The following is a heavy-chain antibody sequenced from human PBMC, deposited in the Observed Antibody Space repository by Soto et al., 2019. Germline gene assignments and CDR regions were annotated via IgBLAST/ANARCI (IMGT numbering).Heavy chain of an antibody. D-gene: IGHD5-12*01. CDR3: TTGLRVSWLGLY. Sequence: GGSLRLSCAASGFTFSSYGMHWVRQAPGKGLEWVAVIWYDGSNKYYADSVKGRFTISRDNSKNTLYLQMNSLRAEDTAVYYCTTGLRVSWLGLYWGQGTLVTVSS. CDR1: GFTFSSYG. CDR2: IWYDGSNK. J-gene: IGHJ4*02. V-gene: IGHV3-33*01.